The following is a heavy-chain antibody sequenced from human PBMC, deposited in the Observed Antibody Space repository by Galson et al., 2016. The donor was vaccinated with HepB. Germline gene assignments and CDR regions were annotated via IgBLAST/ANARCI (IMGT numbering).Heavy chain of an antibody. D-gene: IGHD1-7*01. CDR2: INHSGST. CDR1: GGAFNGYY. Sequence: SETLSLTCVVSGGAFNGYYWSWIRQPPGKGLEWIGEINHSGSTNYNPSLQNRVTMSVDTSKKELSLKLSSVTAADTAVYYCARGKLELRVSDSWGQGTLVTVSS. V-gene: IGHV4-34*01. CDR3: ARGKLELRVSDS. J-gene: IGHJ4*02.